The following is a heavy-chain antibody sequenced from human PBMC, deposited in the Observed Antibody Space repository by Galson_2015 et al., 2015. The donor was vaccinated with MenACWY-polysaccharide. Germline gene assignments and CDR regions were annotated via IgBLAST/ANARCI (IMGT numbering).Heavy chain of an antibody. CDR1: GFTVNTR. CDR3: AREREGNPEAEF. D-gene: IGHD5-24*01. CDR2: IYGRGNT. V-gene: IGHV3-66*01. Sequence: SLRLSCAASGFTVNTRMSWFRQAPGKGLEWVSVIYGRGNTYYADSVKGRFTKSRDNSKNTLYLQMNSLGAEDTAMYYCAREREGNPEAEFWGQGTLVTVSS. J-gene: IGHJ4*02.